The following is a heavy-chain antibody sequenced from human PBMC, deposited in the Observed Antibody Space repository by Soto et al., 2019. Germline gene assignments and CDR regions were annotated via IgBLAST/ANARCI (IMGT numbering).Heavy chain of an antibody. CDR1: GGSFSGYY. CDR2: INHSGST. Sequence: SETLSLTCAVYGGSFSGYYWSWIRQPPGKGLEWIGEINHSGSTNYNPSLKSRVTISVDTSKNQFSLKLSSVTAADTAVYYCARGRGYCSSTSCYTFYYYYGMDVWGQGTTVTVSS. V-gene: IGHV4-34*01. D-gene: IGHD2-2*02. J-gene: IGHJ6*02. CDR3: ARGRGYCSSTSCYTFYYYYGMDV.